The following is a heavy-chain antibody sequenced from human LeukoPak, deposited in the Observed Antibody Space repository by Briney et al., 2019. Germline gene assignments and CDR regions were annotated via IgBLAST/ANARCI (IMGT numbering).Heavy chain of an antibody. Sequence: SVKVSCKASGGTFSGYAISWVRQAPGQGLEWMGGIIPIFGTANYAQKFQGRVTITTDESTSTAYMELSSLRSEDTAVYYCAREGGYSYGPAFDYWGQGTLVTVSS. J-gene: IGHJ4*02. CDR2: IIPIFGTA. V-gene: IGHV1-69*05. CDR3: AREGGYSYGPAFDY. D-gene: IGHD5-18*01. CDR1: GGTFSGYA.